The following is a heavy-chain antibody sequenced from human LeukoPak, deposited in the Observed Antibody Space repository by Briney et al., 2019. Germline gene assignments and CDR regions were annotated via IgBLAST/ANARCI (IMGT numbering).Heavy chain of an antibody. CDR1: GYSISSGYY. D-gene: IGHD3-10*01. Sequence: SETLSLTCTVSGYSISSGYYWGWIRQPPGKGLEWIGSIYHSGSTYNNPSLKSRVTISVDRSKNQFSLKLSSVTAADTAVYYCARDQGFEVPFDPWGQGTLVTVSS. CDR3: ARDQGFEVPFDP. CDR2: IYHSGST. V-gene: IGHV4-38-2*02. J-gene: IGHJ5*02.